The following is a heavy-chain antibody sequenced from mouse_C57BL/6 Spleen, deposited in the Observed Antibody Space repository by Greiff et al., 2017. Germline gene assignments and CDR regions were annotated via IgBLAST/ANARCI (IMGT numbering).Heavy chain of an antibody. D-gene: IGHD1-1*01. CDR1: GFSLTSYG. CDR2: IWGDGST. CDR3: AKPGLRYRDFDV. Sequence: VQRVESGPGLVAPSPCLSITCTVSGFSLTSYGVSWVRQPPGKGLEWLGVIWGDGSTNYHSALICRRSISKDNSKSQVYLKLNSLQTDDTATYYCAKPGLRYRDFDVWGKGTTVTVSA. J-gene: IGHJ1*03. V-gene: IGHV2-3*01.